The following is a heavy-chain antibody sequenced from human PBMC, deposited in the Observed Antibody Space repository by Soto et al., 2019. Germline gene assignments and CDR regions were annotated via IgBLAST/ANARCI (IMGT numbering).Heavy chain of an antibody. CDR3: ARRGLYDSSGYALV. V-gene: IGHV3-74*01. CDR2: INSDGSST. CDR1: GFTFSSYW. D-gene: IGHD3-22*01. Sequence: EVQLVGSGGGLVQPGGSLRLSCAASGFTFSSYWMHWVRQGPGKGLVWVSRINSDGSSTSYADSVKGRFTISRDNAKNTLYLQMNSLRAEDTAVYYCARRGLYDSSGYALVWGQGTMVTVSS. J-gene: IGHJ3*01.